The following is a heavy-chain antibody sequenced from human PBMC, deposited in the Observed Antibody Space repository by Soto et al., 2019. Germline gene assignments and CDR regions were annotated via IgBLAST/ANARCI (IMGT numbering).Heavy chain of an antibody. V-gene: IGHV4-34*01. CDR1: GGSFSGYY. J-gene: IGHJ6*02. CDR2: INHSGST. CDR3: ARGRNGGSYYGSGSYYNPPYYGMDV. D-gene: IGHD3-10*01. Sequence: SETLSLTCAVYGGSFSGYYWSWIRQPPGKGLEWIGEINHSGSTNYNPSLKSRVTIAVDTSKNQFSLKLNSVTAADTAVYYCARGRNGGSYYGSGSYYNPPYYGMDVWGQGTTVTVSS.